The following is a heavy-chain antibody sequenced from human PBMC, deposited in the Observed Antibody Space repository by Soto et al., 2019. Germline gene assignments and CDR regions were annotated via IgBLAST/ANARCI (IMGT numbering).Heavy chain of an antibody. D-gene: IGHD1-26*01. CDR1: GFTFDDYG. CDR3: ARGGATARSYFYMDA. Sequence: EVRLVESGGGAVRPGGSLRLSCEAPGFTFDDYGMTWVRQAPGKGLEWVSGVNWNGGTTGYADSVKGRFTISRDNAKNQLFLQMNSLRADDTAFYYCARGGATARSYFYMDAWDNGTTVTV. CDR2: VNWNGGTT. V-gene: IGHV3-20*04. J-gene: IGHJ6*03.